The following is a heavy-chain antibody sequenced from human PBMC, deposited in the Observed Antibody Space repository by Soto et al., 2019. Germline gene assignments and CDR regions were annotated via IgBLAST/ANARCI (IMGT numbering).Heavy chain of an antibody. V-gene: IGHV3-33*01. CDR2: IWYDGSNK. CDR3: ARSGTIVGLGPRYYYGMDV. J-gene: IGHJ6*02. Sequence: QVQLVESGGGVVQPGRSLRLSCAASGFTFSSYGMHWVRQAPGKGLEWVAVIWYDGSNKYYADSVKGRFTISRDNSKNTLYLQMNSLRAEDTAVYYCARSGTIVGLGPRYYYGMDVWGQGTTVTVSS. CDR1: GFTFSSYG. D-gene: IGHD1-26*01.